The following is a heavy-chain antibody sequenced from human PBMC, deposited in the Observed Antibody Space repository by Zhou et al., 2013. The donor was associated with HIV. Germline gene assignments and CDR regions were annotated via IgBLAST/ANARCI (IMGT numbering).Heavy chain of an antibody. J-gene: IGHJ4*02. Sequence: QVQLVQSGAEVKKPGASVKVSCKASGYSLTNYAMHWVRQAPGQRLEWMGWINGGNGNTKYSQKFQGRVTITRDKSASTAYMELSSLRSEDTAVYYCARCYYDNSGCDYWGQGTLVTVSS. CDR2: INGGNGNT. CDR1: GYSLTNYA. D-gene: IGHD3-22*01. V-gene: IGHV1-3*01. CDR3: ARCYYDNSGCDY.